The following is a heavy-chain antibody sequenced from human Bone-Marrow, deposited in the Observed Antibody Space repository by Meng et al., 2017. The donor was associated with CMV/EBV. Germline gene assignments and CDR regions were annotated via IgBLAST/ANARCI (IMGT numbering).Heavy chain of an antibody. J-gene: IGHJ6*02. CDR1: GGSFSGYY. Sequence: GSLRLSCAVYGGSFSGYYWSWIRQPPGKGLEWIGEINHSGSTNYNPSLKSRVTISVDTSKNQFSLKLSSVTAADTAVYYCARGRAYGYNLRFHYYGMDVWGQGTTVTVSS. CDR2: INHSGST. V-gene: IGHV4-34*01. D-gene: IGHD5-24*01. CDR3: ARGRAYGYNLRFHYYGMDV.